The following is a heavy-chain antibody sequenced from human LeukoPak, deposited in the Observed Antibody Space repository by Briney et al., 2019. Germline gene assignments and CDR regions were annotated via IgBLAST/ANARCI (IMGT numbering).Heavy chain of an antibody. D-gene: IGHD3-10*01. V-gene: IGHV3-15*01. Sequence: GMSLRLSCAASGFTFSDYAMHWVRQAPGKGLEWVGRIKSKTDGGTTDYAAPVKGRFTISRDDSKNTLYLQMNSLKTEDTAVYYCTTDPRGGFGPPIPDYWGQGTPVTVSS. CDR3: TTDPRGGFGPPIPDY. CDR2: IKSKTDGGTT. CDR1: GFTFSDYA. J-gene: IGHJ4*02.